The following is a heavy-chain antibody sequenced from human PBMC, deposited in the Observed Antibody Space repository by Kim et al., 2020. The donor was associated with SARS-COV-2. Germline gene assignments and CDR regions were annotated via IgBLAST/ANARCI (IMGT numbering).Heavy chain of an antibody. V-gene: IGHV1-69*13. J-gene: IGHJ6*02. D-gene: IGHD2-2*01. CDR3: ARDTNKSNRSTSSAYYYYYYGMDV. Sequence: SVKVSCKASGGTFSSYAISWVRQAPGQGLEWMGGIIPIFGTANYAQKFQGRVTITADESTSTAYMELSSLRSEDTAVYYCARDTNKSNRSTSSAYYYYYYGMDVWGQGTTVTVSS. CDR2: IIPIFGTA. CDR1: GGTFSSYA.